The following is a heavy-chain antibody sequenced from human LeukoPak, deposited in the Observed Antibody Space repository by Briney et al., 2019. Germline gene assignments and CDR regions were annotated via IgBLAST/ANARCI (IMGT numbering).Heavy chain of an antibody. D-gene: IGHD5-18*01. J-gene: IGHJ6*03. V-gene: IGHV4-59*01. CDR3: ARTTEGGYSYGYFYYYYMDA. Sequence: SETLSLTCTVSGGSISSYYWSWIRQPPGKGLEWIGYIYYSGSTNYKSSLKSRVTISVDTPKNQFSLKLSSVTAADTAVYYCARTTEGGYSYGYFYYYYMDAWGKGTTVTVSS. CDR2: IYYSGST. CDR1: GGSISSYY.